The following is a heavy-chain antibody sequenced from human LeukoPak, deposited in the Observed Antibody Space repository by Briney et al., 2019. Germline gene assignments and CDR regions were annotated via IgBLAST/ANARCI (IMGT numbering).Heavy chain of an antibody. Sequence: VASVKVSCETSGYTFINYGISWVRQAPGQGPEWMGWISGYNGNTNYVPKFQGRITMTTDTSTSTAYMELRSLRSDDTAVYYCARDLSLGRHEYGEPFDYWGQGTMVTVSS. CDR1: GYTFINYG. D-gene: IGHD4/OR15-4a*01. CDR3: ARDLSLGRHEYGEPFDY. CDR2: ISGYNGNT. V-gene: IGHV1-18*01. J-gene: IGHJ4*02.